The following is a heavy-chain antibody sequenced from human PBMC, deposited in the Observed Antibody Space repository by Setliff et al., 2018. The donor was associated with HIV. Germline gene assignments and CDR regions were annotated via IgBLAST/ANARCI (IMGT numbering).Heavy chain of an antibody. CDR3: ATLWLLYYDF. J-gene: IGHJ4*02. D-gene: IGHD3-10*01. V-gene: IGHV1-69-2*01. Sequence: VASVKVSCKASGYTFTSYYIHWVRQAPGQGLEWMGQIYPKNGETVYAEKFYGRLTITADTSADTTYLELTSLRSDDTAVYYCATLWLLYYDFWGQGTLVTVSS. CDR1: GYTFTSYY. CDR2: IYPKNGET.